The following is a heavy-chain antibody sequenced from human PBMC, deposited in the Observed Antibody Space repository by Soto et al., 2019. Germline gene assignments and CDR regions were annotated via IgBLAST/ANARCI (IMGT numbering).Heavy chain of an antibody. D-gene: IGHD2-2*01. CDR2: IKTKGEGGTT. J-gene: IGHJ6*04. CDR1: GFPFSNAW. Sequence: EVQLVQSGGGFVKPGGSLRLSCAASGFPFSNAWMSWVRQPPGKGLEWVCHIKTKGEGGTTDYAAPVEGTFTISRDDSERTLFLQVDTLKTEDTAVYYWTAAHEIVVVPGAESLRLDTSYFDVWGKGTTVTVSS. V-gene: IGHV3-15*01. CDR3: TAAHEIVVVPGAESLRLDTSYFDV.